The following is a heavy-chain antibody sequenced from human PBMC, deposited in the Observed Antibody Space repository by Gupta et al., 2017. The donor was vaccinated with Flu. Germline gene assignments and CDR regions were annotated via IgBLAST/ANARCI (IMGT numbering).Heavy chain of an antibody. D-gene: IGHD3-10*01. J-gene: IGHJ5*02. CDR1: AGSINSASYY. CDR3: ARDKGVTMVRGVRRGNWFEP. Sequence: ESGPGLVRPSQTLSLTCTVSAGSINSASYYWSWIRQPAGKGLEWIGRAHSSGTTNYNPSLRSRVTISIDTSKNQFSLNLRSVTAADTAVYYCARDKGVTMVRGVRRGNWFEPWGQGTLVTVSS. CDR2: AHSSGTT. V-gene: IGHV4-61*02.